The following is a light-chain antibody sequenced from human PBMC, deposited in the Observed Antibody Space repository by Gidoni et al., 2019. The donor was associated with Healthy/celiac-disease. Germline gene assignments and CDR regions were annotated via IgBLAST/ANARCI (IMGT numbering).Light chain of an antibody. CDR3: QQSYRNPRT. CDR2: AAS. J-gene: IGKJ1*01. CDR1: QSISSY. V-gene: IGKV1-39*01. Sequence: DIQMPQSPSSLSASVGDRVTITCRASQSISSYLNWDQQKPGKAPKLMIYAASSLQSGVPSRFSGSGSGTDFTLTISSLQPEDFATYYCQQSYRNPRTFGQGTKVEIK.